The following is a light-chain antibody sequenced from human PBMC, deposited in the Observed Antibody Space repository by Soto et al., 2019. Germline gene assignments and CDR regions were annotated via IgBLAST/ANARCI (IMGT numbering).Light chain of an antibody. Sequence: EIVLTQSPSTLSLSPGERATLSCRASQSVTGIHLAWYQQKPGQAPRLLIYGVSSRATGIPDRFSGSGSGTDFTLTISRLEPEDFAVYYCQQYGSSPQTFGQGTKVETK. CDR2: GVS. V-gene: IGKV3-20*01. CDR1: QSVTGIH. J-gene: IGKJ1*01. CDR3: QQYGSSPQT.